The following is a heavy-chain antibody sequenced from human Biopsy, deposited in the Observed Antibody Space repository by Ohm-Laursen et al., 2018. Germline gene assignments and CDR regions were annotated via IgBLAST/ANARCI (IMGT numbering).Heavy chain of an antibody. CDR2: ISWNSNDI. D-gene: IGHD4-17*01. V-gene: IGHV3-9*01. Sequence: SLRLSCTASGFTFDDYAMHWVRHVPGKGLEWVSGISWNSNDIGYADSVKGRFTISRDNARNALHLQMNSLRTEDTALYYCAKDLGLNYSDRFLFYYGMDVWGRGTTVTVSS. J-gene: IGHJ6*02. CDR3: AKDLGLNYSDRFLFYYGMDV. CDR1: GFTFDDYA.